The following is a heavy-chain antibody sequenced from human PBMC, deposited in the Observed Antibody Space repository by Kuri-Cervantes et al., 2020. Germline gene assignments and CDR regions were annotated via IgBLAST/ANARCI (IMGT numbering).Heavy chain of an antibody. CDR1: GFTFTNYR. D-gene: IGHD6-13*01. CDR3: AKSYSSSLMGRFDP. Sequence: GESLKISCAASGFTFTNYRMHWVRQVPGKELVWVSRINSDGSKTYYADSVKGRFTISRDNSQNALYLQMNSLRVEDTAVYFCAKSYSSSLMGRFDPWGQGTLVTVSS. J-gene: IGHJ5*02. V-gene: IGHV3-74*01. CDR2: INSDGSKT.